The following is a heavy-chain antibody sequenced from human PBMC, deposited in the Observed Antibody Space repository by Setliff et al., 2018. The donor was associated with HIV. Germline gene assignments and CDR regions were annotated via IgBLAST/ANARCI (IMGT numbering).Heavy chain of an antibody. Sequence: SETLSLTCAVSGDSISSSNWWSWVRQPPGKGLEWIGEIYHTGSTNYNPSLKGRVTISVDIYRKQLSLNLRSVSAADTAVYYCARAGAIPSWAVVGLYYYYYMDVWGKGTTVTVSS. V-gene: IGHV4-4*02. CDR1: GDSISSSNW. CDR3: ARAGAIPSWAVVGLYYYYYMDV. CDR2: IYHTGST. J-gene: IGHJ6*03. D-gene: IGHD6-19*01.